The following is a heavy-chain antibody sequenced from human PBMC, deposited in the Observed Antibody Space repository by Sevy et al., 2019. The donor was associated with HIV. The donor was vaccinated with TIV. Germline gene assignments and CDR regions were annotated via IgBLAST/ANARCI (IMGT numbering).Heavy chain of an antibody. V-gene: IGHV3-30-3*01. Sequence: GGSLRLSCAASGFTFSSYAMHWVRQAPGKGLEWVAVISYDGSNKYYAYSVKGRFTISRDNSKNTLYLQMNSLRAEDTAVYYCAREAAAGNYYFDYWGQGTLVTVSS. J-gene: IGHJ4*02. D-gene: IGHD6-13*01. CDR3: AREAAAGNYYFDY. CDR1: GFTFSSYA. CDR2: ISYDGSNK.